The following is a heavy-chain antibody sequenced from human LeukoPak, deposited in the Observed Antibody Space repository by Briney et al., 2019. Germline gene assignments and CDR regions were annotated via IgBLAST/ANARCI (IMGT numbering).Heavy chain of an antibody. D-gene: IGHD3-9*01. CDR3: ARGQRRAYDILTTRWDRFDY. Sequence: ASVKVSCKASEYTFTSYAMHWVRQAPGQRLEWMGWINAGNGNTKYSQKFQGRVTITRDTSASTAYMELSSLRSEDTAVYYCARGQRRAYDILTTRWDRFDYWGQGTLVTVSS. CDR1: EYTFTSYA. V-gene: IGHV1-3*01. J-gene: IGHJ4*02. CDR2: INAGNGNT.